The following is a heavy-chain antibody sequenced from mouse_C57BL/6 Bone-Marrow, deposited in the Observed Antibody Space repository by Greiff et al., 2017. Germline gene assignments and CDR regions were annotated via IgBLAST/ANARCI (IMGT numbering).Heavy chain of an antibody. CDR1: GYTFTSYW. V-gene: IGHV1-55*01. J-gene: IGHJ2*01. CDR3: ARYYYGSSPLDY. CDR2: IYPGSGST. Sequence: VQLQQPGAELVKPGASVKMSCKASGYTFTSYWITWVKQRPGQGLEWIGDIYPGSGSTNYNEKFKSKATLTVDTSSSTAYMQLSSLTSEDSAVYYCARYYYGSSPLDYWGQGTTLTVSS. D-gene: IGHD1-1*01.